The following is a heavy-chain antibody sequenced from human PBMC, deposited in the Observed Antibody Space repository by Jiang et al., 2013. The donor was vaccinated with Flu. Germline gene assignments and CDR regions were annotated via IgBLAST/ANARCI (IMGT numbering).Heavy chain of an antibody. CDR1: GGTFSNYA. CDR2: IIPIFGTA. D-gene: IGHD3-16*02. Sequence: GAEVKKPGSSVKVSCRASGGTFSNYAINWVRQAPGQGLEWMGGIIPIFGTANYAQKFQGRVTITADDSTSTAYMELSSLRSEDTAVYYCARPLGRLIVMGAFDGWGQGTMVTVSS. V-gene: IGHV1-69*01. J-gene: IGHJ3*01. CDR3: ARPLGRLIVMGAFDG.